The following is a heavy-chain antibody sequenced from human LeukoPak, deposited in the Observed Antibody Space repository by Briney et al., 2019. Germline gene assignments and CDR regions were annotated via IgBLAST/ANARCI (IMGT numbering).Heavy chain of an antibody. V-gene: IGHV4-39*01. CDR2: IYYSRST. CDR3: ARFFLGYYDSSGYKPDYFDY. CDR1: GGSISSSSYY. D-gene: IGHD3-22*01. Sequence: SETLSLTCTVSGGSISSSSYYWGWIRQPPGKGLEWIGSIYYSRSTYYNPSLKSRVTISVDTSKNQFSLKLSSVTAADTAVYYCARFFLGYYDSSGYKPDYFDYWGQGTLVTVSS. J-gene: IGHJ4*02.